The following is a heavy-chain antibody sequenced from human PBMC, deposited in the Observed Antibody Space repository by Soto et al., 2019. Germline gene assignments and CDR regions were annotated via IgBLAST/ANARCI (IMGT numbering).Heavy chain of an antibody. Sequence: PSETLSLTCAVYGGSFSGYYWSWFRQPPGKGLEWIGEINHSGSTNYNPSLKSRVTISVDTSKDQFSLKLSSVTAADTAVYYCARERVGSGYDPNLDYWGQGTLVTVSS. CDR3: ARERVGSGYDPNLDY. D-gene: IGHD5-12*01. J-gene: IGHJ4*02. CDR2: INHSGST. CDR1: GGSFSGYY. V-gene: IGHV4-34*01.